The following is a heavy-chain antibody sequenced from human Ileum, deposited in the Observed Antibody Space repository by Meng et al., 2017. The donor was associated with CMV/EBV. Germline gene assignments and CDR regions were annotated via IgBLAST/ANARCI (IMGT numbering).Heavy chain of an antibody. CDR3: AKCRSGIAAALNY. CDR2: ISDSGGNT. V-gene: IGHV3-23*01. CDR1: GFRVSSNY. J-gene: IGHJ4*02. Sequence: GGSLRLSCAASGFRVSSNYMTWVRQAPGKGLEWVSIISDSGGNTYYADSVKGRFTISRDNSKNTLYLQMNSLRAEDTAVYYCAKCRSGIAAALNYWGQGTLVTVSS. D-gene: IGHD6-13*01.